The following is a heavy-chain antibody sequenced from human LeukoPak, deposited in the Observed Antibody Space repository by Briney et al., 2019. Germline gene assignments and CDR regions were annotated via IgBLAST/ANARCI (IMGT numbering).Heavy chain of an antibody. J-gene: IGHJ4*02. V-gene: IGHV5-51*01. Sequence: GESLLISCKGSGYSFTSYWIGWVRQMPGEGLEWIGTIYPRDSDTRYSPSFQGQATNSEDKSISTAYVQWSSLKASDTAMYYCASTGDCSGGSCRSRWGYWRQGSLPSVSS. CDR2: IYPRDSDT. D-gene: IGHD2-15*01. CDR3: ASTGDCSGGSCRSRWGY. CDR1: GYSFTSYW.